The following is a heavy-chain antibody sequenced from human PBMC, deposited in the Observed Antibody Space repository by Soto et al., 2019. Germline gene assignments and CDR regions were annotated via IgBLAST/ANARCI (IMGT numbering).Heavy chain of an antibody. Sequence: GGSLRLSCAASGFTFSSYAMSWVRQAPGKGLEWVSAISGSGGSTYYADSVKGRFTISRDNSKNTLYLQMNSLRAEDTAVYYCAKGVEVATIGYAYYYYGMDVWGQGTTVTVSS. D-gene: IGHD5-12*01. CDR3: AKGVEVATIGYAYYYYGMDV. V-gene: IGHV3-23*01. CDR2: ISGSGGST. CDR1: GFTFSSYA. J-gene: IGHJ6*02.